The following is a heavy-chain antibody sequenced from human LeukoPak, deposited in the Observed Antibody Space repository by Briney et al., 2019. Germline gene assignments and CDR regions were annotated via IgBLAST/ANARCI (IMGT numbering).Heavy chain of an antibody. V-gene: IGHV3-23*01. J-gene: IGHJ3*02. D-gene: IGHD3-10*01. CDR3: AKGSGSNAFDI. CDR1: GFTFSSYA. Sequence: GGSLRLSCAASGFTFSSYAMSWVRQAPGKGLEWVPSINNRGDTTYYADSVRGRFTVSRDSSQNTLYLQMNSLRAEDTAAYYCAKGSGSNAFDIWGQGTMVTVSS. CDR2: INNRGDTT.